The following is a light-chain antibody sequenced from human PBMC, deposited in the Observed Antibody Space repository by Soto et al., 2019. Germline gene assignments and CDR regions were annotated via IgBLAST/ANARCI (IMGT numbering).Light chain of an antibody. CDR3: HCQQFAESSPYT. Sequence: DIVLTQSPVTLSLSPGERATLSCRASQSLRSSYLAWYQQKPGQAPRLLMYGASNRAAGFPDRFSGSGSGTYCTLTISRLEPEEFEVYYFHCQQFAESSPYTFGQGTKVEMK. CDR1: QSLRSSY. V-gene: IGKV3-20*01. CDR2: GAS. J-gene: IGKJ2*01.